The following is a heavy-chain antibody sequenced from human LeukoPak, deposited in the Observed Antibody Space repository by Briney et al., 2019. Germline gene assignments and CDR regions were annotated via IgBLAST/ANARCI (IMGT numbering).Heavy chain of an antibody. CDR1: GFTFSSYA. CDR3: ASLYSRFAYEDPDDILTGYHTGAFDI. Sequence: GGSLRLSCAASGFTFSSYAMSWVRQAPGKGLEWVSAISGSGGSTYYADSVKGRFTISRDNSKNTLYLQMNSLRAEDTAVYYCASLYSRFAYEDPDDILTGYHTGAFDIWXQGTMVTVSS. CDR2: ISGSGGST. V-gene: IGHV3-23*01. J-gene: IGHJ3*02. D-gene: IGHD3-9*01.